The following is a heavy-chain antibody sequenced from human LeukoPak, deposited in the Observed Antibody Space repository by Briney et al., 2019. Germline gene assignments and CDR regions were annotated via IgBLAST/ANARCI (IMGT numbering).Heavy chain of an antibody. CDR3: ASENYYDSSGYSEGLDV. D-gene: IGHD3-22*01. CDR2: MYVSGTT. CDR1: GGSISSYY. Sequence: SETLSLTCTVSGGSISSYYWTWVRQPAGKGLEWIGRMYVSGTTNYNPSLKSRVTMSGDTSKNQFSLKLTSVTAADTAVYYCASENYYDSSGYSEGLDVWGQGTTVTVSS. J-gene: IGHJ6*02. V-gene: IGHV4-4*07.